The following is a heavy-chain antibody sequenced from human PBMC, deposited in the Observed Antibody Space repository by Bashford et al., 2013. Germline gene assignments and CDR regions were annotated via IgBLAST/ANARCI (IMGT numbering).Heavy chain of an antibody. CDR2: IYPIDSDI. J-gene: IGHJ3*02. D-gene: IGHD2-2*01. V-gene: IGHV5-51*01. CDR3: TRTYQLPPSLSFDI. CDR1: GYNFNSHW. Sequence: GESLKISCKASGYNFNSHWISWVRQMLGKGLEWVGMIYPIDSDIRYSPSFQGQVTISADKSITTAYLQWSSLKASDTAMYYCTRTYQLPPSLSFDIWGQGTMVTVSS.